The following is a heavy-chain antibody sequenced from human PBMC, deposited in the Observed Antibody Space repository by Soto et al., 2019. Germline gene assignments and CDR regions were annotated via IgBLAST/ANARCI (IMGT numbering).Heavy chain of an antibody. Sequence: QVQLVESGGGVVQPGRSLRLSCAASGFTFSSYGMHWVRQAPGKGLEWVAVIWYDGSNKYYADSVKGRFTISRDNSKNTLYLQMNSLRAEDTAVYYCAGGGSSSWFLPFDPWGQGTLVTVSS. D-gene: IGHD6-13*01. CDR2: IWYDGSNK. V-gene: IGHV3-33*01. J-gene: IGHJ5*02. CDR3: AGGGSSSWFLPFDP. CDR1: GFTFSSYG.